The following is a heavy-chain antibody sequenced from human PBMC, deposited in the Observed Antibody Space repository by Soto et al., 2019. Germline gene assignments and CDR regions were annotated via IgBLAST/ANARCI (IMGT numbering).Heavy chain of an antibody. CDR2: IIPIFGTA. V-gene: IGHV1-69*12. CDR3: ASIRANTYYYGMDV. Sequence: QVQLVQSGAEVKRPGSSVKVSCEASGGTFSSYAISWVRQAPGQGLEWMGGIIPIFGTADYAQKFQGRVTITADESTSTAYMELSSLRSEDTAVYYCASIRANTYYYGMDVWGQGTTVTVSS. J-gene: IGHJ6*02. D-gene: IGHD3-10*01. CDR1: GGTFSSYA.